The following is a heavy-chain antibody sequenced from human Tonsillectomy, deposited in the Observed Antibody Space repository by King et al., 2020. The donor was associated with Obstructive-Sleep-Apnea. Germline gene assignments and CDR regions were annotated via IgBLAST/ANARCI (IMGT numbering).Heavy chain of an antibody. J-gene: IGHJ4*02. Sequence: VQLVESGAEVKKPGASVKVSCKASGYTFSTFYMHWVRQAPGQGLEWMGIIKPSGGRTSYAKKFQGRVTMTWDTSTSTVYMELSSLRSEDTAVYYCARDTGPGYSSGWFDYWGQGTLVTVSS. V-gene: IGHV1-46*01. CDR3: ARDTGPGYSSGWFDY. CDR1: GYTFSTFY. D-gene: IGHD6-19*01. CDR2: IKPSGGRT.